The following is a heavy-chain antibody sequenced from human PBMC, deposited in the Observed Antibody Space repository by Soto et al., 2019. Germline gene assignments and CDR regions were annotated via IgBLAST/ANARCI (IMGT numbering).Heavy chain of an antibody. J-gene: IGHJ4*02. V-gene: IGHV4-31*03. CDR1: GGSISSGGYY. CDR3: ARDSYYYDSSGYYRPLDY. Sequence: QVQLQESGPGLVKPSQTLSLTCTVSGGSISSGGYYWSWIRQHPGKGLEWIGYIYYSGSTYYNPSLTSRVTISVDTSKNQFSLKLSSVTAADTAVYYCARDSYYYDSSGYYRPLDYWGQGTLVTVSS. CDR2: IYYSGST. D-gene: IGHD3-22*01.